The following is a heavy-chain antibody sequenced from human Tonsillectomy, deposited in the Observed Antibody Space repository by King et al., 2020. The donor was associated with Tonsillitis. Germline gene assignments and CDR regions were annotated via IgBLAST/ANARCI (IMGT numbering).Heavy chain of an antibody. V-gene: IGHV3-23*04. CDR2: ISASGGST. CDR1: GFTFSNYV. CDR3: AKLISGWSRGPAGDDSGFDS. Sequence: VQLVESGGGLVQPGRSLRLSCAASGFTFSNYVMTWVRQTPGKGLEWVLSISASGGSTDYADSVKGRFIISRDNSKSILYLRMNSLRAEDTAVYYCAKLISGWSRGPAGDDSGFDSWGQGTPVTVSS. D-gene: IGHD6-19*01. J-gene: IGHJ4*02.